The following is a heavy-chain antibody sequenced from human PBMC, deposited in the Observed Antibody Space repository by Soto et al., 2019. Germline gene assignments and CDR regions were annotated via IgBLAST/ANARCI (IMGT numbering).Heavy chain of an antibody. CDR2: IRCDGSNK. CDR1: LFTFSYYG. CDR3: AKPDHFADDYGDYAFDY. Sequence: PVWSLRHSWTASLFTFSYYGRHWVLHTPFKLLEWVSVIRCDGSNKYYEDSVKGRFTISRDNSKNTLYLQMNSLRAEDTAVYYCAKPDHFADDYGDYAFDYWGQGTLVTVSS. D-gene: IGHD4-17*01. V-gene: IGHV3-33*06. J-gene: IGHJ4*02.